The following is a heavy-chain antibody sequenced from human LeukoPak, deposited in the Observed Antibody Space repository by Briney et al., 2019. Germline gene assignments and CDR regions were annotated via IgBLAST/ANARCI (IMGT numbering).Heavy chain of an antibody. V-gene: IGHV3-30*18. Sequence: GGSLRLSCAASGFTFSSYGMHWVRQAPGKGREWVAVISYDGSNKYYADSVKGRFTISRDNSKHTLYLQMNSLRAEDTAVYYCAKDHGGIAIWGQGTMVTVSS. CDR2: ISYDGSNK. J-gene: IGHJ3*02. D-gene: IGHD6-13*01. CDR1: GFTFSSYG. CDR3: AKDHGGIAI.